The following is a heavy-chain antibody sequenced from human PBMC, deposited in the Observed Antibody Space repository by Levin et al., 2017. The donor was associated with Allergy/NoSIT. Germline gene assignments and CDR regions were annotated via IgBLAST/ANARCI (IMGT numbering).Heavy chain of an antibody. CDR2: ISRTGSRT. CDR1: GLTFSSNG. J-gene: IGHJ4*02. V-gene: IGHV3-23*01. CDR3: ATGYSSSYYSFVY. D-gene: IGHD1-26*01. Sequence: GESLKISCGVSGLTFSSNGMTWVRQAPGKGLEWVSSISRTGSRTYYADSVKGRFTISRDNSKNTLSLHMNSLRSEDTAVYHCATGYSSSYYSFVYWGQGILVTVYS.